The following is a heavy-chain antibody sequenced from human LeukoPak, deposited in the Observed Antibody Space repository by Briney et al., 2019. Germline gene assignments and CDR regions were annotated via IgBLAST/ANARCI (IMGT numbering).Heavy chain of an antibody. V-gene: IGHV4-34*01. CDR2: INHSGST. CDR1: GGSFSGYY. Sequence: SETLSLTCAVYGGSFSGYYWSWIRQPPGKGPEWIGEINHSGSTNYNPSLKSRVTISVDTSKNQFSLKLSSVTAADTAVYYCASSTSFRPPRKYYYYMDVWGKGTTVTVSS. J-gene: IGHJ6*03. CDR3: ASSTSFRPPRKYYYYMDV. D-gene: IGHD2-2*01.